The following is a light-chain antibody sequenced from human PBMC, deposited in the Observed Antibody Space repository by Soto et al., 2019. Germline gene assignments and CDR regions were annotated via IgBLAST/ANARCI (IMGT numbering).Light chain of an antibody. J-gene: IGLJ1*01. CDR2: DVS. Sequence: QSVLTQPASVSGSPGQSITISCTGTSSDVGGYNYVSWYQQHPGKAPKLMIYDVSHRPSGVSNRFSGYKSGNTASLTIAGLQAEDEADYYCSSDTSSSTRTFGTGTKLTVL. CDR1: SSDVGGYNY. CDR3: SSDTSSSTRT. V-gene: IGLV2-14*01.